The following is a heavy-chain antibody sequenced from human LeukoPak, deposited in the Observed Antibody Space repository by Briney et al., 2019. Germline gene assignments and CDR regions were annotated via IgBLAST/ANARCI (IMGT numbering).Heavy chain of an antibody. CDR2: IYYSGST. CDR3: ARGRAYGDYVEPLDY. J-gene: IGHJ4*02. CDR1: GGSFSGYY. Sequence: SETLSLTCAVYGGSFSGYYWSWIRQPPGKGLEGMGCIYYSGSTTYNPSLKSRVTISVDTSKNQFSLKLSSVPAADTAVYYCARGRAYGDYVEPLDYWGQGTLVTVSS. D-gene: IGHD4-17*01. V-gene: IGHV4-59*01.